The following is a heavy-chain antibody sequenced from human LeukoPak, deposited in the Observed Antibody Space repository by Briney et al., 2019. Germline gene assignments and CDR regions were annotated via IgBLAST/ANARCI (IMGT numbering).Heavy chain of an antibody. CDR2: IYYSGST. Sequence: SEALPLTCTVSGGSISSGNYYWTWIRQHPGKGLEWIGYIYYSGSTYYNPSLKSRVTISVDTSKNQFSLKLSSVTAADTAVYYCAREIRYSLDYWGQGTLVTVSS. J-gene: IGHJ4*02. CDR1: GGSISSGNYY. CDR3: AREIRYSLDY. D-gene: IGHD5-18*01. V-gene: IGHV4-31*03.